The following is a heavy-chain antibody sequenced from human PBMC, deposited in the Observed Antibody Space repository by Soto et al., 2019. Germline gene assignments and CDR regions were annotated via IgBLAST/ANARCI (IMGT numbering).Heavy chain of an antibody. D-gene: IGHD6-25*01. Sequence: QVQLVQSGAEVKEPGASVKVSCKASGYTFTKFAIHWVRQAPGQRLEWMGRINAGNGDTEYSQNFQGRVTIARDTSASTAYMDLSGLRSEVTSVYYWARGACSGWPFDYWGQGTLITVSS. V-gene: IGHV1-3*01. CDR3: ARGACSGWPFDY. J-gene: IGHJ4*02. CDR2: INAGNGDT. CDR1: GYTFTKFA.